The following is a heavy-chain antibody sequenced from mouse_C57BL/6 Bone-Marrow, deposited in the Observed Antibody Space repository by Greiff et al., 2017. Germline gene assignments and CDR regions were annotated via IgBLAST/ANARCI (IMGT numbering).Heavy chain of an antibody. Sequence: EVQRVESGAELVRPGASVKLSCTASGFNIKDDYMHWVKQRPEQGLEWIGWIDPENGDTEYASKFQGKATITADTSSNTAYLQLSSLTSEDTAVYYCTTKSGYYAMDYWGQGTSVTVSS. CDR1: GFNIKDDY. J-gene: IGHJ4*01. CDR3: TTKSGYYAMDY. V-gene: IGHV14-4*01. CDR2: IDPENGDT.